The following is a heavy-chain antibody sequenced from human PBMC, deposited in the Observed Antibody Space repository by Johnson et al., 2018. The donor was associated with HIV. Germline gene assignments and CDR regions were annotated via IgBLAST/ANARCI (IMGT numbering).Heavy chain of an antibody. J-gene: IGHJ3*02. D-gene: IGHD3-22*01. V-gene: IGHV3-13*01. CDR2: IGPAGDT. CDR1: GFTFSNYD. Sequence: VQLVESGGGLEQPGGSLRLSCAASGFTFSNYDMHWVRQTTGKGLEWVSAIGPAGDTYYPGSVKGRFTISRENAKNSLYLQMNSLRAGDTAVYYCARDCELWGKVVVITTRGHIEDAFDIWGQGTMVTVSS. CDR3: ARDCELWGKVVVITTRGHIEDAFDI.